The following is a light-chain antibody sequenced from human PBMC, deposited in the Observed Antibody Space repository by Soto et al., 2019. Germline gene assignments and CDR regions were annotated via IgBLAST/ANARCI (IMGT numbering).Light chain of an antibody. J-gene: IGKJ5*01. Sequence: EIVLTQSPATLSLCPGERATLSCRASPSVTNFLAWYQQKPGQAPRLLIYGAFNRATGIPARFSGSGSGTDFTLTISSLEPEDSAVHYCQQRNVWPPVTFGQGTRLEIK. CDR2: GAF. CDR3: QQRNVWPPVT. CDR1: PSVTNF. V-gene: IGKV3-11*01.